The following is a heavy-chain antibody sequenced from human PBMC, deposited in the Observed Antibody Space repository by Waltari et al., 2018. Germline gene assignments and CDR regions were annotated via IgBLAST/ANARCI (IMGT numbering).Heavy chain of an antibody. J-gene: IGHJ4*02. Sequence: QVQLVQSGAAVKKPGASVKVSCMTSGYPFTSHGMHWVRQAPGQRPEWMGWINTGNGDTRYSQKFQIRVTFTRDTSASTVSVELSSLTSEDTAVYYCARGVHSTAWIVDYWGQGTLVTVSS. CDR1: GYPFTSHG. CDR3: ARGVHSTAWIVDY. D-gene: IGHD6-13*01. CDR2: INTGNGDT. V-gene: IGHV1-3*04.